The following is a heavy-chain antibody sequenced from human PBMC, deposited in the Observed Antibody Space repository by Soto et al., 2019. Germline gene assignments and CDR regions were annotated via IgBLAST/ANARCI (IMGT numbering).Heavy chain of an antibody. CDR3: AREVAADGTCREDVFAI. V-gene: IGHV1-69*12. D-gene: IGHD6-13*01. Sequence: QVHLVQSGAEVKKPGSSVKVSCKASGGTFSNHAINWVRQAPGQGLEWMGRIIPSFTTTNYAQKFQGRVTITADEPTITAYMELSSPKHGDTAVYYCAREVAADGTCREDVFAIWGQGTLVTVSS. CDR1: GGTFSNHA. J-gene: IGHJ3*02. CDR2: IIPSFTTT.